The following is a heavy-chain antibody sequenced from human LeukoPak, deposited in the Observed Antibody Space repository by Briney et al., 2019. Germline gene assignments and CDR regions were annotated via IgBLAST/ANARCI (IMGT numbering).Heavy chain of an antibody. CDR1: GFTFSSYA. D-gene: IGHD3-9*01. Sequence: GGSLRLSCAASGFTFSSYAMSWVRQAPGKGLEWVSAISGSGGSTYYADSVKGRFTISRDNSKNTLYLQMNSLRAEDTAVYYCAKDQAPPTSSRYFDWLPSYYYYYGMDVWGQGTTVTVSS. J-gene: IGHJ6*02. CDR3: AKDQAPPTSSRYFDWLPSYYYYYGMDV. V-gene: IGHV3-23*01. CDR2: ISGSGGST.